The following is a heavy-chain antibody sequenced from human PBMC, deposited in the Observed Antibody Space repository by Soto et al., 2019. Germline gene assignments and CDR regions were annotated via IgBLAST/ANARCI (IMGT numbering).Heavy chain of an antibody. CDR2: ISAYNGNT. Sequence: QVQLVQSGAEVKKPGASVKVSCKASGYTFTSYGISWVRQAPGQGLEWMGWISAYNGNTNYAQKLQGRVTMTTDTSTSTAHMELRSLRSDDTAVYYCARDPYYYGSGSYWRYWGQGTLVTVSS. CDR1: GYTFTSYG. CDR3: ARDPYYYGSGSYWRY. V-gene: IGHV1-18*01. D-gene: IGHD3-10*01. J-gene: IGHJ4*02.